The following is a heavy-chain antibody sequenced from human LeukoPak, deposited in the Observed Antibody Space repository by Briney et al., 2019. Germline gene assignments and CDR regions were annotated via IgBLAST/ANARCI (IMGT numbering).Heavy chain of an antibody. Sequence: PSQTLSLTCTVSGVSARSDSNYWSWIRQPPGKGLEWIGYISYSGNTDYNPSLKSQVTMSLGTSKNELSLKLDSVTAADTAVYYCARGYRNNWRFDYWGQGTLVTVSS. V-gene: IGHV4-61*01. CDR1: GVSARSDSNY. J-gene: IGHJ4*02. D-gene: IGHD1-1*01. CDR2: ISYSGNT. CDR3: ARGYRNNWRFDY.